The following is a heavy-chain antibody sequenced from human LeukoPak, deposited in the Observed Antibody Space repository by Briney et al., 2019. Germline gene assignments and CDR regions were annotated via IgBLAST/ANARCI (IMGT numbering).Heavy chain of an antibody. CDR1: GFTFSSYS. Sequence: GGSLRLSCAASGFTFSSYSMNWVRQAPGKGLEWVSSISSSSSYIYYADSVKGRFTISRDNAKNSLYLQMNSLRAEDTAVYYCARAIAYYYDSSGYYYNGGDAFDIWGQGTMVTVSS. CDR2: ISSSSSYI. CDR3: ARAIAYYYDSSGYYYNGGDAFDI. D-gene: IGHD3-22*01. J-gene: IGHJ3*02. V-gene: IGHV3-21*01.